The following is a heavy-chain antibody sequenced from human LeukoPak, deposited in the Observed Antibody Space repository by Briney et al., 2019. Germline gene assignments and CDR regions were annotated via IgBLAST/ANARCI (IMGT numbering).Heavy chain of an antibody. CDR1: GGSISSGGYY. Sequence: SETLSLTCTVSGGSISSGGYYWSWIRQHPGKGLEWIGYIYYSGSTYYNPSLKSRVTISVDTSKNQFSLKLSSVTAADTAVYYCAREADTAMVTGIDYWGQGTLVTVSS. CDR3: AREADTAMVTGIDY. CDR2: IYYSGST. D-gene: IGHD5-18*01. V-gene: IGHV4-31*03. J-gene: IGHJ4*02.